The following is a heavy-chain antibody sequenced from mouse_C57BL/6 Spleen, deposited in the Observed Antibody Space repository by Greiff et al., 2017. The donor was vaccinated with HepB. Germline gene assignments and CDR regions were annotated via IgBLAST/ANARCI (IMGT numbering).Heavy chain of an antibody. J-gene: IGHJ3*01. Sequence: EVQGVESGGGLVKPGGSLKLSCAASGFTFSSYTMSWVRQTPEKRLEWVATISGGGGNTYYPDSVKGRFTISRDNAKNTLYLQMSSLRSEDTALYYCARSSDYHSSFAYWGQGTLVTVSA. CDR1: GFTFSSYT. D-gene: IGHD3-1*01. V-gene: IGHV5-9*01. CDR3: ARSSDYHSSFAY. CDR2: ISGGGGNT.